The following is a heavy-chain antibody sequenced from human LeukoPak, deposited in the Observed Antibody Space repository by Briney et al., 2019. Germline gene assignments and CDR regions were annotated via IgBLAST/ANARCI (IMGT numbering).Heavy chain of an antibody. CDR1: GYSFSSYW. J-gene: IGHJ4*02. Sequence: GESLKISCKGSGYSFSSYWIGWVRQMPGKGLEWMGIIYPGDSDTRYSPSFQGQVSISADKSTSTAYLQWSSLKAADTAMYYCARYSGSHYSVFDYWGQGTLVTVSS. CDR3: ARYSGSHYSVFDY. V-gene: IGHV5-51*01. D-gene: IGHD1-26*01. CDR2: IYPGDSDT.